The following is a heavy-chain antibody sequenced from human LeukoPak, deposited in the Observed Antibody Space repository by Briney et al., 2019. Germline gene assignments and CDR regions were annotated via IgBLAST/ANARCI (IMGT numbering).Heavy chain of an antibody. CDR2: IFYSGST. J-gene: IGHJ4*02. CDR3: ARGTFWSGYYHDY. Sequence: MASETLSLTCTVSGGSITTYYWSWIRQPPGKGLEWIGFIFYSGSTNYNPSLKSRVTISLNTSKTQFSPKLSSVTAADTAVYYCARGTFWSGYYHDYWGQGTLVTVSS. CDR1: GGSITTYY. V-gene: IGHV4-59*01. D-gene: IGHD3-3*01.